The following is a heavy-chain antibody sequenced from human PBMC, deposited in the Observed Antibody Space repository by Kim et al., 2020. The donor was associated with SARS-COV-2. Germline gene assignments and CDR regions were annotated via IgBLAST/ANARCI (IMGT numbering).Heavy chain of an antibody. CDR3: ARVVKSRIHYGSGSPAYDFDY. J-gene: IGHJ4*02. Sequence: SETLSLTCTVSGGSISSSSYYWGWIRQPPGKGLEWIGSIYYSGSTYYNPSLKSRVTISVDTSKNQFSLKLSSVTAADTAVYYCARVVKSRIHYGSGSPAYDFDYWGQGTLVTVSS. CDR2: IYYSGST. V-gene: IGHV4-39*01. CDR1: GGSISSSSYY. D-gene: IGHD3-10*01.